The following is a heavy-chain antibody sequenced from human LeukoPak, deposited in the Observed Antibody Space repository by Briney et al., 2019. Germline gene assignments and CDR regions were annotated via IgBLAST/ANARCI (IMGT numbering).Heavy chain of an antibody. Sequence: SVKVSCKASGGTFSSYAISWVRQAPGQGLEWMGGIIPIFGTADYAQKFQGRVTITTDESTSTAYMELSSLRSEDTAVYYCARGRLGFGGSYYMDVWGKGTTVTVSS. J-gene: IGHJ6*03. V-gene: IGHV1-69*05. CDR2: IIPIFGTA. D-gene: IGHD1-26*01. CDR1: GGTFSSYA. CDR3: ARGRLGFGGSYYMDV.